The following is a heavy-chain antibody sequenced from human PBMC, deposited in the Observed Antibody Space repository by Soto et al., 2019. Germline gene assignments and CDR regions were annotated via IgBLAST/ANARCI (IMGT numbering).Heavy chain of an antibody. V-gene: IGHV5-51*01. D-gene: IGHD3-22*01. CDR3: ARLGVSTYYYDSSGYYPDW. CDR1: GYSFTSYW. CDR2: IYPGDSDT. J-gene: IGHJ4*02. Sequence: PGESLKISCKGSGYSFTSYWIGWVRQMPGKGPEWMGIIYPGDSDTRYSPSFQGQVTISADKSISTAYLQWSSLKASDTAMYYCARLGVSTYYYDSSGYYPDWWGQGTLVTSPQ.